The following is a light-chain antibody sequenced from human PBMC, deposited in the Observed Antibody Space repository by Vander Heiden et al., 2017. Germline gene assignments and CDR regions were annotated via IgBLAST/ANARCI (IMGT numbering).Light chain of an antibody. V-gene: IGLV1-51*01. J-gene: IGLJ3*02. Sequence: MITISCSGSSSNIGNNYVSWYQQLPGTAPKLLIYDNNKRPSGIPDRFSCSKSATSATLGITVPQTGDGADYYCGTYDSSRSCWVFGGGTKLTVL. CDR2: DNN. CDR3: GTYDSSRSCWV. CDR1: SSNIGNNY.